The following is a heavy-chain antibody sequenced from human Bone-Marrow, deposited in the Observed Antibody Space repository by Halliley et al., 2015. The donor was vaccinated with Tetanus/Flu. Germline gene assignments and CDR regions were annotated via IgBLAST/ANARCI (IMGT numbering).Heavy chain of an antibody. Sequence: STYYNPSLKGRVTISVDTSKNQFFLKLSSVTAADTAVYYCARASYYYDSSGYYYLPAYYFDYWGQGTLVTVSS. V-gene: IGHV4-30-2*05. D-gene: IGHD3-22*01. CDR3: ARASYYYDSSGYYYLPAYYFDY. CDR2: ST. J-gene: IGHJ4*02.